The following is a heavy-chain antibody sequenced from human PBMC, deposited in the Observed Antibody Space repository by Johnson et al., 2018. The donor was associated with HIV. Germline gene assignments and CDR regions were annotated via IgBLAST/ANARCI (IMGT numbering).Heavy chain of an antibody. Sequence: VQLVESGGGLVQPGGSLRLSCAASGFTFSSYWMSWVRQAPGKGLEWVANIKQDGSEKYFVDSVKGRFTISRDNAKNSLYLQMNSLRDEDTALYHCARGDGSGSTGAFDIWGQGTMVTVSS. CDR2: IKQDGSEK. CDR3: ARGDGSGSTGAFDI. CDR1: GFTFSSYW. D-gene: IGHD3-10*01. J-gene: IGHJ3*02. V-gene: IGHV3-7*05.